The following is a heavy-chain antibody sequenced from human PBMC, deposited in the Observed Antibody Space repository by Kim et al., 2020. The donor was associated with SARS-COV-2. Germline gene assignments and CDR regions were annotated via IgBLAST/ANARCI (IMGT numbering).Heavy chain of an antibody. J-gene: IGHJ4*02. CDR2: IWYDEDKK. CDR1: GVTFNAYS. CDR3: ARDFTADYFDY. V-gene: IGHV3-33*01. D-gene: IGHD2-21*02. Sequence: GGSLRLSCAASGVTFNAYSMHWVRQPPGKGREWVAVIWYDEDKKYYAESVKGRFIVSRDNSNKTLYLQVNSLKAEDTAVYYCARDFTADYFDYWGQGTL.